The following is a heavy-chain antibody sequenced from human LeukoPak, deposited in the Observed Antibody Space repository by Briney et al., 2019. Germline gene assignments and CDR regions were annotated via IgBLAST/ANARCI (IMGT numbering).Heavy chain of an antibody. CDR2: INHSGST. V-gene: IGHV4-34*01. CDR1: GGSFSGYY. J-gene: IGHJ4*02. CDR3: ASREELIGYFDY. D-gene: IGHD1-7*01. Sequence: SETLSLTCAVYGGSFSGYYWSWIRQPPGKGLEWIGEINHSGSTNYNPSLKSRVTISVDTSKNQFSLKLSSVTAADTAVCYCASREELIGYFDYWGQGTLVTVSS.